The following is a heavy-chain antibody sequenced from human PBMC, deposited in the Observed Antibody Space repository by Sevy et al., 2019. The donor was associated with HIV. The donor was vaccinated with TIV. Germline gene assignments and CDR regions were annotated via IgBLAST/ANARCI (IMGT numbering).Heavy chain of an antibody. CDR3: ARDQHYYDSSGYYV. J-gene: IGHJ4*02. CDR1: GFTVSSNY. CDR2: IYSGGST. D-gene: IGHD3-22*01. V-gene: IGHV3-66*02. Sequence: GGSLRLSCAASGFTVSSNYMSWVRQAPGKGLEWVSVIYSGGSTYYADSVKGRFTISRDNSKNTLYLQMNSLRAEDTAVYYCARDQHYYDSSGYYVWGQGTLVTVSS.